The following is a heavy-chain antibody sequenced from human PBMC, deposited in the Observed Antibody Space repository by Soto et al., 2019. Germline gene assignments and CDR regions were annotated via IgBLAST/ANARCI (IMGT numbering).Heavy chain of an antibody. CDR2: INVGNGNT. D-gene: IGHD6-19*01. CDR1: GYTYISYS. Sequence: ASVTVSCQASGYTYISYSMHWVRQAPGQRLEWMGWINVGNGNTKYSQNFQGRVTINQDTSASTAYMELSSLTSEDTAVYYCAREKWGSGSRWLDPWGQGTLVTVSS. J-gene: IGHJ5*02. V-gene: IGHV1-3*01. CDR3: AREKWGSGSRWLDP.